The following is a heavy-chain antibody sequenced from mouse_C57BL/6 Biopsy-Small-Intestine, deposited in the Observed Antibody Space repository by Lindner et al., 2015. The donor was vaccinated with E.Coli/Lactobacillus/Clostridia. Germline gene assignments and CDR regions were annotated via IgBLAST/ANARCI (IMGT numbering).Heavy chain of an antibody. CDR1: GYTFTGYY. V-gene: IGHV1-72*04. J-gene: IGHJ1*01. CDR2: INPNSGGS. Sequence: SVKVSCKASGYTFTGYYLHWVRQAPGQGLEWMGWINPNSGGSNYAQKFRGWVNMTRDTSISTAYMELSNLKSDDTAVYYCARGPYDYLRGSYTMDVWGQGTPVTVSS. D-gene: IGHD5-5*01. CDR3: ARGPYDYLRGSYTMDV.